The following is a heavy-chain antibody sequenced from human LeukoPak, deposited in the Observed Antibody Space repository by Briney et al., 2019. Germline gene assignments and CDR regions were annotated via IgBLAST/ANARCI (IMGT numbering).Heavy chain of an antibody. CDR2: INPNSGGT. D-gene: IGHD1-26*01. CDR3: ARDPLIGGSGWFDP. CDR1: GYTFTGYY. J-gene: IGHJ5*02. V-gene: IGHV1-2*02. Sequence: ASVKVSCKASGYTFTGYYMHWVRQAPGQGLEWMGWINPNSGGTNYAQKFQGRVTMTRDTSISTAYMELSRLRYDDTAIYYCARDPLIGGSGWFDPWGQGTLVTVSS.